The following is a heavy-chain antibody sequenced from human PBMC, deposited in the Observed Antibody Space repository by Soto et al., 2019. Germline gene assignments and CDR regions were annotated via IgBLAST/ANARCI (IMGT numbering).Heavy chain of an antibody. J-gene: IGHJ3*02. V-gene: IGHV3-23*01. CDR2: ISGSGGST. CDR3: AKDPNTMIVVVPGGDAFDI. CDR1: GFTFSSYA. Sequence: SGGSLRLSCAASGFTFSSYAMSWVRQAPGKGLEWVSAISGSGGSTYYADSVKGRFTISRDNSKNTLYLQMNSLRAEDTAVYYCAKDPNTMIVVVPGGDAFDIWGQGTMVTVSS. D-gene: IGHD3-22*01.